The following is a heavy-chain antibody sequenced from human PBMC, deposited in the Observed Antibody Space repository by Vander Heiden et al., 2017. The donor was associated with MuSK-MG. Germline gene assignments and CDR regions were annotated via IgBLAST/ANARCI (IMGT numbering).Heavy chain of an antibody. CDR1: GFTFSSYW. CDR3: ARGPPDV. Sequence: EVQLVESGGGLVQPGGSLSLSCPASGFTFSSYWMTWVREAPGKGLEGVANIKQDGSEKYYVDSVKGRFTISRDNAKNSLYLQMNSLRAEDTAVYYCARGPPDVWGKGTTVTVSS. V-gene: IGHV3-7*01. J-gene: IGHJ6*04. CDR2: IKQDGSEK.